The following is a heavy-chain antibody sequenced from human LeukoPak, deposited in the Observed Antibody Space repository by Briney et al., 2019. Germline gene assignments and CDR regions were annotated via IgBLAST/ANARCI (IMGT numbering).Heavy chain of an antibody. J-gene: IGHJ4*02. Sequence: PGGSLRLSCAASGFTFSTFTMNWVRQAPGKGLEWVSSIISTGTTIYYADSVKGRFTISRDNAKNSLFLQMNSVRDEDTAVYYCARSASSDYWGQGTLVTVSS. CDR1: GFTFSTFT. D-gene: IGHD1-26*01. V-gene: IGHV3-48*02. CDR2: IISTGTTI. CDR3: ARSASSDY.